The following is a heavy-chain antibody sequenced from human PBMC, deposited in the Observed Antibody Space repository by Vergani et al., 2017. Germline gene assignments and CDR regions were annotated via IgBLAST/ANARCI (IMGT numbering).Heavy chain of an antibody. CDR1: GFTLSDYY. D-gene: IGHD2-15*01. Sequence: QVQLVESGGGLVKPGGPLRLPCAASGFTLSDYYMSWIRQAPGKGLEWVSYISSSSSYTNYADSVKGRFTISRDNANNSLYLQMNSMRAEDTAVYYCSRVCSGGSCYSGNYYYGMDVWGQGTTVTVSS. CDR2: ISSSSSYT. CDR3: SRVCSGGSCYSGNYYYGMDV. V-gene: IGHV3-11*05. J-gene: IGHJ6*02.